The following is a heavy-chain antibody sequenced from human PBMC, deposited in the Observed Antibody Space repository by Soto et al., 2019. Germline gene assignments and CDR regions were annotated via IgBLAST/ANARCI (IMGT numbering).Heavy chain of an antibody. Sequence: ASVKVSCKASGYTFSRYGISWVGQAPGQGLEWMGWISGYNADTKYAQKVQGRLTMTIDTSTYTAYMELRSLTSDDTAIYYCAKNGQPPYYYYGMDVWGQGTTVTVSS. D-gene: IGHD2-8*01. J-gene: IGHJ6*02. CDR3: AKNGQPPYYYYGMDV. CDR1: GYTFSRYG. V-gene: IGHV1-18*01. CDR2: ISGYNADT.